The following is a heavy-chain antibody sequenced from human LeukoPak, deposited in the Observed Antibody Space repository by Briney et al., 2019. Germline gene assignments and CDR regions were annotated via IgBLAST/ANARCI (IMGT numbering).Heavy chain of an antibody. J-gene: IGHJ4*02. Sequence: GGSLRLSCAASGFTFSSYAMNWVRQAPGKGLVWVSRIASDGSSTTYADSVKGRFSISRDNAKNTLYLQMNSLRVEDTAVYYCARGRPHGNDYWGQGTLVTVSS. D-gene: IGHD4-23*01. CDR3: ARGRPHGNDY. V-gene: IGHV3-74*01. CDR1: GFTFSSYA. CDR2: IASDGSST.